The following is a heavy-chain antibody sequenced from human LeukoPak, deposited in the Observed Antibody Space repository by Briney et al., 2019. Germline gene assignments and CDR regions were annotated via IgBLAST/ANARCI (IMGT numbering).Heavy chain of an antibody. V-gene: IGHV4-59*01. J-gene: IGHJ4*02. CDR1: GGSISSYY. D-gene: IGHD6-19*01. CDR2: IYYSGST. CDR3: AGARSSGWPDY. Sequence: KPSETLSLTCTVSGGSISSYYWSWIRQPPGKGLEWIGYIYYSGSTNYNPSLKSRVTISVDTSKNQFSLKLSSVTAADTAVYYCAGARSSGWPDYWGQGTLVTVSS.